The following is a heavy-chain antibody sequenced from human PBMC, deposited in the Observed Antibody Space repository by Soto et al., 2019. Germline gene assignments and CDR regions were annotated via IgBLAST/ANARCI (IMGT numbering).Heavy chain of an antibody. J-gene: IGHJ5*02. CDR1: GGTFSSYA. CDR2: IIPIFGTA. D-gene: IGHD6-6*01. V-gene: IGHV1-69*13. CDR3: ARTPTVRIAAPFWFDP. Sequence: SVKVSCKASGGTFSSYAISWVRQAPGQGLEWMGGIIPIFGTANYAQKFQGRVTITEDESTSTAYMELSSLRSEDTAVYYCARTPTVRIAAPFWFDPWGQGTLVTVSS.